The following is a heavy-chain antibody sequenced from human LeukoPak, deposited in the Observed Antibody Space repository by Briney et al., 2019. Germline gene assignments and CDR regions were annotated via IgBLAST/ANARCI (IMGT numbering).Heavy chain of an antibody. CDR1: GDSVSSNSAA. CDR2: TYYRSKWFY. J-gene: IGHJ3*01. V-gene: IGHV6-1*01. D-gene: IGHD3-10*01. CDR3: TRDSGLGNDAFYV. Sequence: SQTLSLTCAISGDSVSSNSAAWDWIRPSPSRGLEWPGRTYYRSKWFYDYAVSVKSRITINPDTSKNRFSLLLNSVAPEDTAGDSCTRDSGLGNDAFYVWGQGTMVTVSS.